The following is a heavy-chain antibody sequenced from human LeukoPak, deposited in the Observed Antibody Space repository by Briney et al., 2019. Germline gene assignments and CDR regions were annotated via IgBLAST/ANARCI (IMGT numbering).Heavy chain of an antibody. V-gene: IGHV3-30-3*01. CDR1: GFTFSSYA. CDR2: ISYDGSNK. D-gene: IGHD2-15*01. J-gene: IGHJ4*02. CDR3: ARSKIRLRDGGSLYYFDY. Sequence: PGGSLRLSCAASGFTFSSYAMHWVRQAPGKGLEWVAVISYDGSNKYYADSVKGRFTISRDNSKNTLYLQMNSLRAEDTAVYYCARSKIRLRDGGSLYYFDYWGQGTLVTVSS.